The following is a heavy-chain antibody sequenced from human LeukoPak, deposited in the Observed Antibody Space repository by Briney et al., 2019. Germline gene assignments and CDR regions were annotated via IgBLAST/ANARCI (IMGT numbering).Heavy chain of an antibody. J-gene: IGHJ5*02. CDR2: ISGSGGST. V-gene: IGHV3-23*01. Sequence: PGGSLRLSCAASGFTFSSYAVSWVRQAPGKGLEWVSAISGSGGSTYYADSVKGRFTISRDNSKNTLYLQMNSLRAEDTAVYYCAKDGRGVVTNWFDPWGQGTLVTVSS. CDR3: AKDGRGVVTNWFDP. D-gene: IGHD3-3*01. CDR1: GFTFSSYA.